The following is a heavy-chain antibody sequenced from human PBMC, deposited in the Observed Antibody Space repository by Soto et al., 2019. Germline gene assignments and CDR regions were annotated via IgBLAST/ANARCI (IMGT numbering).Heavy chain of an antibody. CDR3: GSVGYCSSTNCLFYYYHYGMDV. CDR1: GGTFSSHA. Sequence: SVKVSCKASGGTFSSHAISWVRQAPGRGLEWMGGIIPILGTTNYAQNFRARVTITADESTSTAYMELSSLTSEDTAVYYCGSVGYCSSTNCLFYYYHYGMDVWGQGTTVTVSS. CDR2: IIPILGTT. V-gene: IGHV1-69*13. J-gene: IGHJ6*02. D-gene: IGHD2-2*03.